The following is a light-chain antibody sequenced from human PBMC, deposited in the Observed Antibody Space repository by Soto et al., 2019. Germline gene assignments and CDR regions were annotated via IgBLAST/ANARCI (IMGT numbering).Light chain of an antibody. J-gene: IGKJ1*01. V-gene: IGKV1-5*01. CDR3: QQYNSYSWT. CDR2: DAS. CDR1: QSIRTN. Sequence: DIQMTQSPSSLSASVGDRVTITCRASQSIRTNLNWYQQKPGKAPKLLIYDASSLESGVPSRFSGSGSGTEFTLTISSLQPDDFATYYCQQYNSYSWTFGQGTKVEIK.